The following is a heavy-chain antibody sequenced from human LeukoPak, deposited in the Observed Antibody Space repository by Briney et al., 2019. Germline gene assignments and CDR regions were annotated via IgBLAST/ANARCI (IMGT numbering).Heavy chain of an antibody. CDR1: GFTFSSYW. J-gene: IGHJ4*02. Sequence: PGGSLRLSCAASGFTFSSYWMSWVRQAPGKGLEWVANIKQDGSEKYYVDSVKGRFTISRDNAKNSLYLQMNSLRAEDTAVYYCAGVSIAAAGTFCYFDYWGQGTLVTVSS. V-gene: IGHV3-7*04. CDR2: IKQDGSEK. CDR3: AGVSIAAAGTFCYFDY. D-gene: IGHD6-13*01.